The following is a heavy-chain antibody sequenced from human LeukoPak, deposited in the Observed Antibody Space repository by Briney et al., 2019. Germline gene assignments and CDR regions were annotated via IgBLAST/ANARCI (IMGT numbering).Heavy chain of an antibody. CDR1: GGPIYSSSFY. CDR2: IFYNGTA. D-gene: IGHD4/OR15-4a*01. J-gene: IGHJ5*02. V-gene: IGHV4-39*01. Sequence: SETLSLTCTVSGGPIYSSSFYWDWVRQPPGMGLEWIGNIFYNGTAYYNPSLKSRVTISVDTSKNLFSLKLTSVTAADSAVYYCARRPRMVASTNWFDPWGQGTLVIVSS. CDR3: ARRPRMVASTNWFDP.